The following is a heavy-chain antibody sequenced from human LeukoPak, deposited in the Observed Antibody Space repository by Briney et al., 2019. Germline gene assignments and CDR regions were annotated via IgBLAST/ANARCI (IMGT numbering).Heavy chain of an antibody. Sequence: GGSLRLSCAASGFTFSSYAMSWVRQAPGKGLEWVSAISGSGGGTYYGDSVKGRFTISRDNSKNTMYLQMNSLRAEDTAVYYCAKVPDYSPIQGAFDIWGQGTMVTVSS. D-gene: IGHD4-11*01. CDR2: ISGSGGGT. J-gene: IGHJ3*02. CDR1: GFTFSSYA. V-gene: IGHV3-23*01. CDR3: AKVPDYSPIQGAFDI.